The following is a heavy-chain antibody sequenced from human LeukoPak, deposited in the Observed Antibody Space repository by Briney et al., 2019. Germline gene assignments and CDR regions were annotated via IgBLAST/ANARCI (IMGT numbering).Heavy chain of an antibody. CDR2: IYSGGST. J-gene: IGHJ4*02. CDR1: GFTFSDYY. D-gene: IGHD1-26*01. Sequence: PGGSLRLSCAASGFTFSDYYMSWIRQAPGKGLEWVSIIYSGGSTFYADSVKGRFTISRDNSKNTLYLQMSSLRSEDTAVYYCARGSGVLMGATTGPFDYWGQGTLVTVSS. CDR3: ARGSGVLMGATTGPFDY. V-gene: IGHV3-53*05.